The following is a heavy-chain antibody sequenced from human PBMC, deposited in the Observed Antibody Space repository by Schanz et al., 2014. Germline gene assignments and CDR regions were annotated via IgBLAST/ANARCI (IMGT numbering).Heavy chain of an antibody. CDR2: IGTSGGT. CDR1: GFTFSSHW. V-gene: IGHV3-74*01. CDR3: ARKVVATIGGYYDN. D-gene: IGHD5-12*01. J-gene: IGHJ4*02. Sequence: EVQLVQSGGGLVQPGGSLRLSCAASGFTFSSHWMHWVRQAPGRGLEWVSTIGTSGGTNYAESVKGRFTISRDNAENTLFLQMNSLRAEDTAVYYCARKVVATIGGYYDNWGQGTLVIVSS.